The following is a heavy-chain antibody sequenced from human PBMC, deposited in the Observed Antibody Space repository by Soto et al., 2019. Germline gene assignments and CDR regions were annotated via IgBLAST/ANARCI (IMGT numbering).Heavy chain of an antibody. D-gene: IGHD2-15*01. V-gene: IGHV4-59*01. CDR3: ARSYRRYCSGGSCYSYYYYYMDV. CDR1: VGSIVSYY. CDR2: IYYSGST. Sequence: QVQLQESGPGLVKPSETLSLTCTVSVGSIVSYYWSGIRQPPGKGLEGIGYIYYSGSTNYNPSLKSRVTISVDTSKNQFSLKLSSVTAADTAVYYCARSYRRYCSGGSCYSYYYYYMDVWGKGTTVTVSS. J-gene: IGHJ6*03.